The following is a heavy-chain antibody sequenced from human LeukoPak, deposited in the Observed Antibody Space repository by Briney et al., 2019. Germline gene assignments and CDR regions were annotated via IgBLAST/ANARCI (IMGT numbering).Heavy chain of an antibody. CDR2: VDHTGST. CDR3: ARGRVSSSTWYSTYYYFFYMDF. J-gene: IGHJ6*03. V-gene: IGHV4-59*01. CDR1: GGSISSYY. Sequence: NSPETLSLTCTVSGGSISSYYWTWIRQPPGKGLEWIGYVDHTGSTKFNPSLNGRVSISRDTSNNFFSLRLRSVTAADTAVYFCARGRVSSSTWYSTYYYFFYMDFWGKGTTVTVSS. D-gene: IGHD4-11*01.